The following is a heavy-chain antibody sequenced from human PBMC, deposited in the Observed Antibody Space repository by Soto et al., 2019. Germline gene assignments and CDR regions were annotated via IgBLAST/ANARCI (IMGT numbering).Heavy chain of an antibody. V-gene: IGHV3-64D*09. D-gene: IGHD6-13*01. CDR2: ISSNGGST. J-gene: IGHJ4*02. CDR1: GFTFSSYA. Sequence: GESLKISCSASGFTFSSYAMHWVRQAPGKGLEYVSAISSNGGSTYYADSVKGRFTISRDNSKNTLYLQMSSLRAEDTAVYYCVKARYSSSWSFDYWGQGTLVTVSS. CDR3: VKARYSSSWSFDY.